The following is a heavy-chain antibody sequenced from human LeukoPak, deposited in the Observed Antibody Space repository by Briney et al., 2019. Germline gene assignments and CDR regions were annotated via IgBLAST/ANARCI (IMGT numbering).Heavy chain of an antibody. V-gene: IGHV3-74*01. CDR3: VREYSSSSGRAFDI. D-gene: IGHD6-6*01. CDR1: GFTFSSYW. CDR2: ISTDGSST. Sequence: GGSLRLSCAASGFTFSSYWMHWVGQPPGKGLVWVSRISTDGSSTNSADSVKGRLTISRDNAKNTLYLQMNSLRAEDTAVYYCVREYSSSSGRAFDIWGQGTMVTVSP. J-gene: IGHJ3*02.